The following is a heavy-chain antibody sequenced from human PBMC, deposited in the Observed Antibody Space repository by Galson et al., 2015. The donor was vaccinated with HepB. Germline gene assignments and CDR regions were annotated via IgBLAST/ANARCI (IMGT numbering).Heavy chain of an antibody. CDR3: ARDPGYCSSTSCSRGPHDY. V-gene: IGHV3-21*06. D-gene: IGHD2-2*01. CDR2: ISSYSSYI. Sequence: SLRLSCAASGLTFSSYSMNWVRQAPGKGLEWVSSISSYSSYIYYVDSVKGRFTISRDNAKNSLYLQMNSLRAEDTAVYYCARDPGYCSSTSCSRGPHDYWGQGTLVTVSS. CDR1: GLTFSSYS. J-gene: IGHJ4*02.